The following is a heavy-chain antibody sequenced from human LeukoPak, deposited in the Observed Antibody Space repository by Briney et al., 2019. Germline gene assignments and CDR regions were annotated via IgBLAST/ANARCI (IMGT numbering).Heavy chain of an antibody. Sequence: PSETLSLTCAVYGGSFSGYYWNWIRQPPGKGLEWIGGINHSGSTNYNQSRKSRVTISVDTSKNQFSLKLSSVTAADTAVYYCARGARYDILTGYYAEDNCFDPWGQGTLVTVSS. J-gene: IGHJ5*02. CDR2: INHSGST. CDR1: GGSFSGYY. V-gene: IGHV4-34*01. CDR3: ARGARYDILTGYYAEDNCFDP. D-gene: IGHD3-9*01.